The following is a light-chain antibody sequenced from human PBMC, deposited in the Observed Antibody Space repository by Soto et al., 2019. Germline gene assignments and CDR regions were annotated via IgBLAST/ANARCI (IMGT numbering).Light chain of an antibody. CDR1: QDISKY. CDR3: QQYHSLPFT. J-gene: IGKJ3*01. CDR2: EAS. V-gene: IGKV1-33*01. Sequence: DIQMTQSPSSLSASVGARITITCQASQDISKYLIWYQQTPGKAPKFLIYEASNLERGVPSRFSGSGSGTDFTFTINSLQPEDIATYYCQQYHSLPFTFGPGTKVDIK.